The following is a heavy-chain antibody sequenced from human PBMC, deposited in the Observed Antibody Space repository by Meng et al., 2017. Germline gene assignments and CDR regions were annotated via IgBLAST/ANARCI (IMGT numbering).Heavy chain of an antibody. Sequence: VDPGECGGGSVQPAGSLILYFGASEFTFSISAMSWVRQAPGKGLEWVSGISGNGGSTFYADSVKGRFTISRDNSKNTLYLQMNSLRVEDTALYYCAKLGSDYWGQGTLVTVSS. CDR1: EFTFSISA. J-gene: IGHJ4*02. V-gene: IGHV3-23*04. CDR2: ISGNGGST. CDR3: AKLGSDY. D-gene: IGHD7-27*01.